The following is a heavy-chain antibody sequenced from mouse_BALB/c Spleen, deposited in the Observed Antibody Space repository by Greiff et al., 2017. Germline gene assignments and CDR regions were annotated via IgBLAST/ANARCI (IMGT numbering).Heavy chain of an antibody. Sequence: EVQVVESGGGLVKPGGSLKLSCAASGFAFSSYDMSWVRQTPEKRLEWVAYISSGGGSTYYPDTVKGRFTISRDNAKNTLYLQMSSLKSEDTAMYYCARQIYGNYDYWGQGTTLTVSS. D-gene: IGHD2-1*01. V-gene: IGHV5-12-1*01. CDR2: ISSGGGST. CDR1: GFAFSSYD. J-gene: IGHJ2*01. CDR3: ARQIYGNYDY.